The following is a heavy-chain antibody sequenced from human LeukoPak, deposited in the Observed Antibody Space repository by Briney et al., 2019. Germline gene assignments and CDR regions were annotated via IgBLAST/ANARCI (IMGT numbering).Heavy chain of an antibody. D-gene: IGHD6-13*01. J-gene: IGHJ4*02. CDR1: GGTFSSYS. V-gene: IGHV1-69*04. CDR2: IIPILGIA. CDR3: TREGIAAAGFDY. Sequence: SIPVSCKASGGTFSSYSISWVRPAPGQGVDWMGRIIPILGIANSAQKSQGRVTITADKSTSTAYMELSSLRSEDTAVYYCTREGIAAAGFDYWGQGTLVTVSS.